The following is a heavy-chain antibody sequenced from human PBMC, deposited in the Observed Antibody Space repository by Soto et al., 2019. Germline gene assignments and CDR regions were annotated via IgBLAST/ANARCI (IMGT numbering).Heavy chain of an antibody. CDR3: AKDRRITMVRGVLRAFDS. D-gene: IGHD3-10*01. CDR2: ISSSSSYT. Sequence: GGSLRLSCAASGFTFSDYYMSWIRQAPGKGLEWVSYISSSSSYTNYADSVKGRFTISRDNAKNSLYLQMNSLRAEDTAVYYCAKDRRITMVRGVLRAFDSWGQGNLVTVSS. V-gene: IGHV3-11*03. J-gene: IGHJ4*01. CDR1: GFTFSDYY.